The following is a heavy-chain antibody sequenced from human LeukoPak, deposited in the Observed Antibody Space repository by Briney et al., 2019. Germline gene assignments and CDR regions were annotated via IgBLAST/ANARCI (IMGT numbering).Heavy chain of an antibody. CDR1: GYTFTTFG. D-gene: IGHD2-15*01. CDR2: ISTYNGNT. Sequence: ASVKVSCKASGYTFTTFGITWGRQAPGQGLEWMGRISTYNGNTNYAQNLQGRVTMTTDTSTNTAYMELRSLTSDDTAVYYCARVGSDCNDGNCYWGQGTLVTVSS. CDR3: ARVGSDCNDGNCY. V-gene: IGHV1-18*01. J-gene: IGHJ4*02.